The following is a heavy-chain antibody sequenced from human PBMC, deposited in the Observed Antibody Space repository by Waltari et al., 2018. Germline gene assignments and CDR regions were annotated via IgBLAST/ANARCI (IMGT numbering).Heavy chain of an antibody. CDR2: IYYSGNT. CDR1: GGSISSSSYY. CDR3: ARTGLSIAARPDY. D-gene: IGHD6-6*01. V-gene: IGHV4-39*07. J-gene: IGHJ4*02. Sequence: QLQLQESGPGLVKPSETLSLTCTVSGGSISSSSYYWGWIRQPPGKGLEWIGSIYYSGNTYYNPSLKSRVTISVDTSKNQFSLKLSAVTAADTAVYYCARTGLSIAARPDYWGQGTLVTVSS.